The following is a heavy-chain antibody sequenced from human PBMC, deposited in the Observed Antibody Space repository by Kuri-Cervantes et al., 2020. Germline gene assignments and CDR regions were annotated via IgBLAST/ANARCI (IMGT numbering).Heavy chain of an antibody. J-gene: IGHJ2*01. CDR1: GFTFSSFE. V-gene: IGHV3-21*01. CDR3: ARVFDL. Sequence: GGSLRLSCAASGFTFSSFEMNWVRQAPGKGLEWVSSISSSSSYIYYADSVKGRFTISRDNAKNSLYLQMNSLRAEDTAVYYCARVFDLWGRGTLVTVSS. CDR2: ISSSSSYI.